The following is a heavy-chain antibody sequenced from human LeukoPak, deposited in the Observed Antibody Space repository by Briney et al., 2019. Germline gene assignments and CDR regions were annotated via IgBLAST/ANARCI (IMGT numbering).Heavy chain of an antibody. J-gene: IGHJ4*02. V-gene: IGHV4-34*01. CDR2: INHSGST. CDR1: GGSISSYY. Sequence: SETLSLTCTVSGGSISSYYWSWIRQPPGKGLEWIGEINHSGSTNYNPSLKSRVTISVDTSKNQFSLKLSSVTAADTAVYYCARGPPYYDILTGYLRSGYFDYWGQGTLVTVSS. D-gene: IGHD3-9*01. CDR3: ARGPPYYDILTGYLRSGYFDY.